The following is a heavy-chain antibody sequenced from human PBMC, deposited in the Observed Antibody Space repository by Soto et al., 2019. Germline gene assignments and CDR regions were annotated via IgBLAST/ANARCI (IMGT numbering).Heavy chain of an antibody. V-gene: IGHV3-23*01. CDR1: GFTFSNYA. CDR3: ARDWNSND. J-gene: IGHJ4*02. Sequence: LRLSCAASGFTFSNYAMSWVRQAPGKGLEWVSAISGDGFSTYYADSVKGRFTVSRDNSKNRLYLQMNSLRAEDTAVYYCARDWNSNDWGQGTLVTVSS. D-gene: IGHD1-7*01. CDR2: ISGDGFST.